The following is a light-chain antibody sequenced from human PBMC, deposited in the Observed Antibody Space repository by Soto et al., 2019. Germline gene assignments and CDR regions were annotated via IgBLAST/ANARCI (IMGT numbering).Light chain of an antibody. CDR3: GTWDSSLSVGV. CDR1: SSNIGNNY. J-gene: IGLJ2*01. V-gene: IGLV1-51*01. CDR2: DNN. Sequence: HSVLTQPPSVSAAPGQKVTISCSGSSSNIGNNYVSWYQQLPGTAPKLLIYDNNKRPSGIPDRFSGSKSGTSATLGITGLQTGDEADYYCGTWDSSLSVGVFGGGTKLTVL.